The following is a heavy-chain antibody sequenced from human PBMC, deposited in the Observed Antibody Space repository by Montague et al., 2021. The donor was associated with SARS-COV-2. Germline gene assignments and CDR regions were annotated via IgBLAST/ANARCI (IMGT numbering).Heavy chain of an antibody. V-gene: IGHV3-23*01. J-gene: IGHJ4*02. CDR1: GFTFSYYV. CDR2: ISGSGGST. CDR3: ANRGIAAAGSYRYYFDY. Sequence: SLRLSCEASGFTFSYYVMSRVRQAPGKGLEWVSAISGSGGSTYYXDSXKGRFTISRDNSENTLYLQMNNLRAEDTAVYYCANRGIAAAGSYRYYFDYWGQGTLVTVSS. D-gene: IGHD6-13*01.